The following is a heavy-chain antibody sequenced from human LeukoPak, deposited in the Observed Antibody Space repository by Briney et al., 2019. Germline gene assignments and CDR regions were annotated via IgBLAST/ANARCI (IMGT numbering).Heavy chain of an antibody. J-gene: IGHJ3*02. CDR3: ARGLVLATDDAFDI. D-gene: IGHD5-12*01. Sequence: SETLSLTCTVSGGSISSYFWSWLRQPQGKGMEWIGYMCDNEITDYNPSLKSRATISLDTSKNHFSLKLRSVTAADTALYFCARGLVLATDDAFDIWGQGTLVTVSS. V-gene: IGHV4-59*01. CDR1: GGSISSYF. CDR2: MCDNEIT.